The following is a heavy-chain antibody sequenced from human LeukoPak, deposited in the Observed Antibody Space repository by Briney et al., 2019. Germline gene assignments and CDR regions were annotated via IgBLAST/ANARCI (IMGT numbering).Heavy chain of an antibody. CDR2: ISSSGNSI. V-gene: IGHV3-11*01. Sequence: GGSLRLSCAASDFVFSDYYMSWVRQAPGKGLEWVSYISSSGNSIYYADSVKGRFTISRDNAKLYLQMNSLRAEDTAVYYCAREMEGDYGSGTFFDLWGQGNMVTVSS. CDR3: AREMEGDYGSGTFFDL. D-gene: IGHD3-10*01. CDR1: DFVFSDYY. J-gene: IGHJ4*02.